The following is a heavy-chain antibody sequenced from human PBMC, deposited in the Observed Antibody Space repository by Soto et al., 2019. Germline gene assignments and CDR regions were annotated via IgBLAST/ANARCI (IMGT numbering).Heavy chain of an antibody. D-gene: IGHD6-13*01. V-gene: IGHV4-4*02. Sequence: QVQLQESGPGLVKPSGTLSLTCAVSSGSISSSNWWSWVRQPPGKGLEWIGEIYHSGSTNYNPSLKSRVNISVDKSKNQFYLKLSSVTAADTAVYYCARHLAAAGLEIDYWGQGTLVTVSS. J-gene: IGHJ4*02. CDR3: ARHLAAAGLEIDY. CDR2: IYHSGST. CDR1: SGSISSSNW.